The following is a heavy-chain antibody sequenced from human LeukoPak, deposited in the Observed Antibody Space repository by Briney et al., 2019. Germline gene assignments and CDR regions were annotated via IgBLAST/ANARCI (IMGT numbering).Heavy chain of an antibody. V-gene: IGHV4-34*01. CDR2: INHSGST. CDR1: GGSFSGYY. CDR3: ASKVMVRGVIINPQVDY. Sequence: PSETLSLTCAVYGGSFSGYYWSWIRHPPGKGLELIGEINHSGSTNYNPSLKSRVTISVDTSKNQFSLKLSSVTAADTAVYYCASKVMVRGVIINPQVDYWGQGTLVTVSS. J-gene: IGHJ4*02. D-gene: IGHD3-10*01.